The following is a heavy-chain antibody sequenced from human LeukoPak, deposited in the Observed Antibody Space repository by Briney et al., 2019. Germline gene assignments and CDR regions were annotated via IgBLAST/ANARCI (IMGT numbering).Heavy chain of an antibody. CDR1: GYTFTNYA. J-gene: IGHJ3*02. V-gene: IGHV1-3*01. CDR3: ARDRNYYDSSSYYDDAFNI. D-gene: IGHD3-22*01. CDR2: INAGNGNT. Sequence: ASVKVSCKASGYTFTNYAMHWVRQAPRQRLEWMGWINAGNGNTKFSQKFQGRVTITRDTSATTTYMELSSLRSEDTAVYYCARDRNYYDSSSYYDDAFNIWGQGTMVTVSS.